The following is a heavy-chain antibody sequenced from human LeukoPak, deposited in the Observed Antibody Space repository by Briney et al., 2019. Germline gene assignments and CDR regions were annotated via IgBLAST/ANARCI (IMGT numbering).Heavy chain of an antibody. CDR2: IGSKAYGGTT. D-gene: IGHD3-10*01. V-gene: IGHV3-49*04. CDR3: TRVPSTTYYFGSGSSYNKFVPNAFDI. Sequence: GLSLRLSCTACVWTFGDYALSWVRQAPGKGLDWVGFIGSKAYGGTTEYAAYVKSRFTLSRDDYKIIAYPQMNSRKTEDTAVYFCTRVPSTTYYFGSGSSYNKFVPNAFDIWGQGTMVTVSS. J-gene: IGHJ3*02. CDR1: VWTFGDYA.